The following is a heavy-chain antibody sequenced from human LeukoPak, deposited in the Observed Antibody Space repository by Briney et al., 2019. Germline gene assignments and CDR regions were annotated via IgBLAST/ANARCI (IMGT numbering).Heavy chain of an antibody. CDR1: GYTFTSYG. D-gene: IGHD5-12*01. V-gene: IGHV1-18*01. J-gene: IGHJ4*02. CDR2: ISAYNGNT. CDR3: AREDSGYDPGHYSDY. Sequence: ASVKVSCKASGYTFTSYGISWVRQAPGQGLEWMGWISAYNGNTNYAQKLQGRVTMTTDTSTSTAYMELRSLRSDDTAVYYCAREDSGYDPGHYSDYWGQGTLVTVSS.